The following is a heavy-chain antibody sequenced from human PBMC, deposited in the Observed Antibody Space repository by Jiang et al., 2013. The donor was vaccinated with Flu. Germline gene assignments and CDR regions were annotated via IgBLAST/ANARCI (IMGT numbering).Heavy chain of an antibody. CDR2: IKGDGSTT. V-gene: IGHV3-74*01. Sequence: VQLVESGGGLVQPGGSLRLSCAASGFTFSSYWMHWVRQAPGKGLVWVSRIKGDGSTTSYADSVKGRFTISRDNAKNTLYLQMNSLTAEDTAVYYCARGAGGYYYVDYWGQATLV. CDR3: ARGAGGYYYVDY. D-gene: IGHD2-21*01. CDR1: GFTFSSYW. J-gene: IGHJ4*02.